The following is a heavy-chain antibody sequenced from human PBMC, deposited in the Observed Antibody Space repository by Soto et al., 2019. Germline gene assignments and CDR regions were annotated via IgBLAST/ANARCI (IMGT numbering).Heavy chain of an antibody. CDR3: AKDTAMVDY. CDR2: ISGSGGST. V-gene: IGHV3-23*01. CDR1: GFTFSSYA. J-gene: IGHJ4*02. Sequence: LRLSCAASGFTFSSYAMSWVRQAPGKGLEWVSAISGSGGSTYYADSVKGRFTISRDNSKNTLYLQMNSLRAEGTAVYCCAKDTAMVDYWGQGTLVTVSS. D-gene: IGHD5-18*01.